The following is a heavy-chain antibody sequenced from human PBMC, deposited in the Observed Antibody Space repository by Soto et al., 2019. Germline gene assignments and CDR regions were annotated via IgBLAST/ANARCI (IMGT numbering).Heavy chain of an antibody. D-gene: IGHD3-16*01. J-gene: IGHJ6*03. V-gene: IGHV3-30*18. CDR1: GFTFSSYG. CDR3: AKDQVVLRFGYYYYYMDV. CDR2: ISYDGSNK. Sequence: GGSLRLSCVASGFTFSSYGMHWVRQAPGKGLEWVAVISYDGSNKYYADSVKGRFTISRDNSKNTLYLQMNSLRAEDTAVYYCAKDQVVLRFGYYYYYMDVWGKGTTVTVSS.